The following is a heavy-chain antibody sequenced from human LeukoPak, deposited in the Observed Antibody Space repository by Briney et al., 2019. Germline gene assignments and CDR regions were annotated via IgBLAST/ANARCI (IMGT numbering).Heavy chain of an antibody. CDR3: ATGYYEPFAT. Sequence: SETLSLTCSVSGASLSSYYWDWLRQSPGKGLEWIGYISDTGKTDSNPSLKSRVSISLDMSKKQFSLRLRSVTAADSAVYYCATGYYEPFATCGPGILVTVSS. CDR2: ISDTGKT. CDR1: GASLSSYY. J-gene: IGHJ5*02. D-gene: IGHD2/OR15-2a*01. V-gene: IGHV4-59*01.